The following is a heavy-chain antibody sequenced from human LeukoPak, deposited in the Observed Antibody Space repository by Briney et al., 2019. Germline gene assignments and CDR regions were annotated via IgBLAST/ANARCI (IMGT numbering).Heavy chain of an antibody. V-gene: IGHV1-69*13. Sequence: GASVKVSCKASGGTFSSYAISWVRQAPGQGLEWMGGIIPIFGTANYAQKFQGRVTITADESTSTAYMELSSLRSEDTAVYYCARTAPMVRGVMDVWGKGTTVTISS. CDR2: IIPIFGTA. CDR1: GGTFSSYA. J-gene: IGHJ6*04. CDR3: ARTAPMVRGVMDV. D-gene: IGHD3-10*01.